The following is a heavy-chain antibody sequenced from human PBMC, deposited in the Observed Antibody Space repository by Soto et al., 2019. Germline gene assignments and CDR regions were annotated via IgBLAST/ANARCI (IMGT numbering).Heavy chain of an antibody. D-gene: IGHD2-15*01. CDR2: IIPIFVTA. V-gene: IGHV1-69*01. CDR3: ASPEYETSDCSGGSCYSPFDY. CDR1: GGTFSSYA. J-gene: IGHJ4*02. Sequence: SVKVYCKSSGGTFSSYAISCVRQAPGQVLEWMGGIIPIFVTANYAQKFQGRVTITADESTSTAYMELSSLRSEDTAVYYCASPEYETSDCSGGSCYSPFDYWGQGTLVTVSS.